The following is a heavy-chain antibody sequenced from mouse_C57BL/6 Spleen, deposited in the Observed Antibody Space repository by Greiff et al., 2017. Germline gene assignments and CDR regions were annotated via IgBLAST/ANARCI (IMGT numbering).Heavy chain of an antibody. CDR2: ISDGGSYT. Sequence: EVMLVESGGGLVKPGGSLKLSCAASGFTFSSYAMSWVRQTPEKRLEWVATISDGGSYTYYPDNVKGRFTISRDNAKNNLYLQMSHLKSEDTAMYYCARTQGYGNYFYAMDYWGQGTSVTVSS. V-gene: IGHV5-4*03. D-gene: IGHD2-1*01. J-gene: IGHJ4*01. CDR3: ARTQGYGNYFYAMDY. CDR1: GFTFSSYA.